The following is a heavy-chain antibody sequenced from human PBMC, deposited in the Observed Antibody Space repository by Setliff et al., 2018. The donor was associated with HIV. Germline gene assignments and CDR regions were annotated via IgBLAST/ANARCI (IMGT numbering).Heavy chain of an antibody. CDR3: ATSENRVTDY. V-gene: IGHV4-39*01. Sequence: PSETLSLTCIVSGVSIGSSSYYWGWIRQPPGKGLEWIASIYFNGNTYYSPSLKSRFTMSIDTPKNEFSLNLSSVTAAATALYFCATSENRVTDYWGQGIKVTVSS. D-gene: IGHD1-26*01. CDR1: GVSIGSSSYY. J-gene: IGHJ4*02. CDR2: IYFNGNT.